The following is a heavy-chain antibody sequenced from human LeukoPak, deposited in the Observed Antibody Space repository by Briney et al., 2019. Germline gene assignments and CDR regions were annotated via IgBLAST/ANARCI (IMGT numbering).Heavy chain of an antibody. CDR2: IYHSGST. D-gene: IGHD7-27*01. J-gene: IGHJ4*02. CDR3: ARALGSGDYDDY. Sequence: PSGTLSLTCTVSGGSISSGDYYWSWIRQPPGKGLEWIGYIYHSGSTYYNPSLKSRVTISVDTSKNQFSLKLSSVTAADTAVYYCARALGSGDYDDYWGQGTLVTVSS. CDR1: GGSISSGDYY. V-gene: IGHV4-30-4*01.